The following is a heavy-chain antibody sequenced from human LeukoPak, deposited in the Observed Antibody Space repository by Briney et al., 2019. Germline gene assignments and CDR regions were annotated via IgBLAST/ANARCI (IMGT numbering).Heavy chain of an antibody. V-gene: IGHV5-10-1*01. J-gene: IGHJ4*02. D-gene: IGHD3-10*01. CDR3: ARHVPGYYGSGTNDI. CDR2: IDPTDSYV. CDR1: GYTFTRNW. Sequence: GESLKISCQASGYTFTRNWISWVRQIPGKGLEWMGTIDPTDSYVNYCPSFEGHVTISTDRSINTVYLHWGSLRASDTAMYYCARHVPGYYGSGTNDIWGQGTLVTVAS.